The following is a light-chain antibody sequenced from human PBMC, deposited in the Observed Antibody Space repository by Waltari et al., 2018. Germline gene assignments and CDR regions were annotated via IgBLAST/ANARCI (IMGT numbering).Light chain of an antibody. CDR3: QQYMGYWT. CDR2: AAS. V-gene: IGKV1-5*03. Sequence: DIQMTQSPSTLSASVGDRVTITCRASQSINTYLAWYQRKPGKAPNLLIYAASSLESGVSSRCSGSGSWTEFTLTISRLQPDDFATYYCQQYMGYWTFGQGTKVEIK. CDR1: QSINTY. J-gene: IGKJ1*01.